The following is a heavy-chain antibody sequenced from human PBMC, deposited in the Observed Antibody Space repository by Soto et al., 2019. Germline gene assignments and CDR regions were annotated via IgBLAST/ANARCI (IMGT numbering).Heavy chain of an antibody. J-gene: IGHJ6*02. V-gene: IGHV4-34*01. Sequence: PSETLSLTCAVYGGSFSGYYWSWIRQPPGKGLEWIGEINHSGSTNYNPSLKSRVTISVDTSKNQFSLKLSSVTAADTAVYYCARVAAAGDKLRYYYGMDVWGQGTTVTVSS. CDR1: GGSFSGYY. CDR2: INHSGST. D-gene: IGHD6-13*01. CDR3: ARVAAAGDKLRYYYGMDV.